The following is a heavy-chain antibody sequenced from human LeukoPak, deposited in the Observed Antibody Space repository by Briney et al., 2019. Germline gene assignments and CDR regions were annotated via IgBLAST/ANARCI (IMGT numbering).Heavy chain of an antibody. J-gene: IGHJ4*02. V-gene: IGHV4-34*01. CDR3: ARALPPAY. Sequence: SETLSLTCAVYGGSFSGYYWSWIRQPPGKGLEWIGEVNHSGSTNYNPSLKSRVTISVDTSKNQFSLKLSSVTAADTAVYYCARALPPAYWGQGTLVTVSS. CDR1: GGSFSGYY. CDR2: VNHSGST.